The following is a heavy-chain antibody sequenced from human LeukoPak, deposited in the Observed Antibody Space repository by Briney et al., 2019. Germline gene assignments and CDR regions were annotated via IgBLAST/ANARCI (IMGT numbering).Heavy chain of an antibody. J-gene: IGHJ3*02. CDR2: IYHSGST. D-gene: IGHD3-22*01. V-gene: IGHV4-30-2*01. Sequence: PSQTLSLTCAVSGGSISSGGYSWSWIRQPPGKGLEWIGYIYHSGSTYYDPSLKSRVTISVDRSKNQFSLKLSSVTAADTAVYYCARVYDKLGSAFDIWGQGTMVTVSS. CDR1: GGSISSGGYS. CDR3: ARVYDKLGSAFDI.